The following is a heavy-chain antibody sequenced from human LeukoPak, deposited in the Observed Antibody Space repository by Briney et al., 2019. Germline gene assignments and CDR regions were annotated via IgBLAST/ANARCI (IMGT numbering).Heavy chain of an antibody. D-gene: IGHD2-2*01. V-gene: IGHV3-21*01. CDR3: AKSGGHFGYCSSTSCPYDAFDI. CDR1: GFTFSSYS. CDR2: ISSSSSYI. J-gene: IGHJ3*02. Sequence: GGSLRLSCAASGFTFSSYSMNWVRQAPGKGLEWVSSISSSSSYIYYTDSVKGRFTISRDNAKNSLYLQMNSLRAEDTAVYYCAKSGGHFGYCSSTSCPYDAFDIWGQGTMVTVSS.